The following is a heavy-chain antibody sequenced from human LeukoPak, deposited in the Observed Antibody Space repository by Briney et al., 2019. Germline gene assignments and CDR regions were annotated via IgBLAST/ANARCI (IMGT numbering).Heavy chain of an antibody. CDR1: GGTFSSYA. CDR2: INAGNGNT. J-gene: IGHJ4*02. D-gene: IGHD5-18*01. CDR3: ARVVDVNSYGLFDY. V-gene: IGHV1-3*01. Sequence: ASVKVSCKASGGTFSSYATSWVRQAPGQRLEWMGWINAGNGNTKYSQKFQGRVTITRDTSASTAYMELSSLRSEDTAVYYCARVVDVNSYGLFDYWGQGTLVTVSS.